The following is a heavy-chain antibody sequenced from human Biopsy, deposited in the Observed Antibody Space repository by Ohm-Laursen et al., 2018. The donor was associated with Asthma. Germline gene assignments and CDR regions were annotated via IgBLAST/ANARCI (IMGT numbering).Heavy chain of an antibody. J-gene: IGHJ6*02. CDR2: LIPVLGTP. V-gene: IGHV1-69*13. D-gene: IGHD5-12*01. CDR3: ARGYSGSDRIVYSYSGLEV. CDR1: GDSFSNYA. Sequence: SVKVSCKASGDSFSNYAISWVRQAPGQGPEWMGGLIPVLGTPDHAQMFEGRVTITADESTSTAYMELSSLSSEDTAVYYCARGYSGSDRIVYSYSGLEVWGQGTTVTASS.